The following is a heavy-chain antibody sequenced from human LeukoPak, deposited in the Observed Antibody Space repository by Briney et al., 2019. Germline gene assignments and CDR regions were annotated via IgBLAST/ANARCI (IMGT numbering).Heavy chain of an antibody. CDR1: GFTFSSYG. CDR3: AKTEDPDYDILTGLGD. Sequence: GGSLRLSCAASGFTFSSYGMHWVRQAPGKGLEWVAVISYDGSNKYYADSVKGRFTISRDNSKNTLYLQMNSLRAEDTAVYYCAKTEDPDYDILTGLGDWGQGTLVTVSS. V-gene: IGHV3-30*18. J-gene: IGHJ4*02. CDR2: ISYDGSNK. D-gene: IGHD3-9*01.